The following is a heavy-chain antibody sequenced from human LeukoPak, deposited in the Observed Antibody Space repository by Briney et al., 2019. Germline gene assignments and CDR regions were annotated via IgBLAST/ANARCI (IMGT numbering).Heavy chain of an antibody. V-gene: IGHV1-18*01. D-gene: IGHD6-13*01. CDR3: ARVWYPPDCFDI. Sequence: ASVKVSCKASGYTFTGYGITWVRQAPGQGLDWVGWISVYNGVTNFAQKFQGRVTMTTDTSTNTAYMELRSLRFDDTAVYYCARVWYPPDCFDIWGQGTMVTVSS. CDR1: GYTFTGYG. CDR2: ISVYNGVT. J-gene: IGHJ3*02.